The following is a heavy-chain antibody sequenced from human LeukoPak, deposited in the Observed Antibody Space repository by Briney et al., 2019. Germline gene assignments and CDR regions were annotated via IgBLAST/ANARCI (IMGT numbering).Heavy chain of an antibody. Sequence: SVKVSCKASGGTFSSYAISWVRQAPGQGLEWMGGIIPIFGTANYAQKFQGRVTITADESTSTAYVELSSLRSEDTAVCYCARCSTVAYYFDYWGQGTLVTVSS. J-gene: IGHJ4*02. CDR2: IIPIFGTA. CDR3: ARCSTVAYYFDY. V-gene: IGHV1-69*13. D-gene: IGHD2-2*01. CDR1: GGTFSSYA.